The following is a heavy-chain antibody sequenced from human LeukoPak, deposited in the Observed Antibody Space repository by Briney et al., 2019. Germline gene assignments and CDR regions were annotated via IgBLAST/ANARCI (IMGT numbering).Heavy chain of an antibody. CDR3: ARGMYDSSCYYYGGNGAPVDF. J-gene: IGHJ4*02. V-gene: IGHV4-34*01. Sequence: SETLSLTCADYGGSFSGYYWSWIRQPPGKGLEWIGEINHSGSTNYNPSLKSRVTISVDTSKNQFSLKLSSVTAADTAMYYCARGMYDSSCYYYGGNGAPVDFWGQGTLVTVSS. D-gene: IGHD3-22*01. CDR1: GGSFSGYY. CDR2: INHSGST.